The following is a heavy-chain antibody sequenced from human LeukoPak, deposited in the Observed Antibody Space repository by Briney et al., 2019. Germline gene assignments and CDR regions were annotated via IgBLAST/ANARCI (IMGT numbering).Heavy chain of an antibody. Sequence: ASVKVSCKASGYTFTSYAMNWVRQAPGQGLEWMGWINTNTGNPTYAQGFTGRFVFSLDTSVSTAYLQISSLKAEDTAVYYCAREISSGWYRGWFDPWGQGTLVTVSS. CDR3: AREISSGWYRGWFDP. V-gene: IGHV7-4-1*02. CDR1: GYTFTSYA. J-gene: IGHJ5*02. CDR2: INTNTGNP. D-gene: IGHD6-19*01.